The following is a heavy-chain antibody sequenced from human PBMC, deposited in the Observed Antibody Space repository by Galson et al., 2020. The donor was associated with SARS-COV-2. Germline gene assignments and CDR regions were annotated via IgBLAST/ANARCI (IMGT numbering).Heavy chain of an antibody. CDR2: IYYSGST. CDR1: GGSISSGGYY. V-gene: IGHV4-31*03. Sequence: ETSETLSLTCTVSGGSISSGGYYWSWIRQHPGKGLEWIGYIYYSGSTYYNPSLKSRVTISVDTSKNQFSLKLSSVTAADTAVYYCARGGGMDTSLSFDYWGQGTLVTVSS. CDR3: ARGGGMDTSLSFDY. D-gene: IGHD5-18*01. J-gene: IGHJ4*02.